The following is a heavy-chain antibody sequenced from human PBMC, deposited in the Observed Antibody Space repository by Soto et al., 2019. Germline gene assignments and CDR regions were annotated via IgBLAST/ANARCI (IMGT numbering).Heavy chain of an antibody. CDR2: FDPEDGET. D-gene: IGHD6-13*01. J-gene: IGHJ6*02. Sequence: KVSCKVSGYTLTELSMHWVRQAPGKGLEWMGGFDPEDGETIYAQKFQGRVTMTEDTSTDTAYMELSSLRSEDTAVYYCATKGRWYVGYSYYGMDVWGQGTTVTVSS. CDR3: ATKGRWYVGYSYYGMDV. V-gene: IGHV1-24*01. CDR1: GYTLTELS.